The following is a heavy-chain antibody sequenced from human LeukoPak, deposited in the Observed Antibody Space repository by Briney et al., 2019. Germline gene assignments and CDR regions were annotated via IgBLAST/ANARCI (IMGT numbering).Heavy chain of an antibody. Sequence: SETLSLTCAVYGGSFSGYYWSWIRQPPGKGLEWIGEINHSGSTNYNPSLKSRVTISVDTSKNQFSLKLSSVTAADTAVYYCARHQKQWLRLLAAAGVFDYWGQGTLVTVSS. CDR1: GGSFSGYY. CDR2: INHSGST. J-gene: IGHJ4*02. CDR3: ARHQKQWLRLLAAAGVFDY. V-gene: IGHV4-34*01. D-gene: IGHD5-12*01.